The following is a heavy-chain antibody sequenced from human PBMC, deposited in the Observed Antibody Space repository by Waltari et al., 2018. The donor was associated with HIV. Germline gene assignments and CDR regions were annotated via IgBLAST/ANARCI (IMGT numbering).Heavy chain of an antibody. CDR2: SIAMYGEA. V-gene: IGHV1-69*12. D-gene: IGHD6-13*01. J-gene: IGHJ4*02. CDR1: GGSFSSYV. CDR3: ARETQQTTGGRIFDF. Sequence: QVQLVQSGAEVKKPGSSVKVSCKAPGGSFSSYVISWVRQASGQGRGGMGGSIAMYGEAHYHKKFRRRDTISADESTKTAYMEVCGLRSEDRPMYYCARETQQTTGGRIFDFWGQGAMGTVSS.